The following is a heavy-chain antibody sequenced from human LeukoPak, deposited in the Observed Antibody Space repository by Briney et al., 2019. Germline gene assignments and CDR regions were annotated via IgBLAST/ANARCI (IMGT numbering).Heavy chain of an antibody. Sequence: PGGSLRPSCAASGFTFSSYAMSWVRQAPGKGLDGVSAISGSGGSTYYADSVKGRFTISRDNSKNTLYLQMNSLRAEDTAVYYCAKEYTMIVVVITLDAFDIWGQGTMVTVSS. J-gene: IGHJ3*02. CDR3: AKEYTMIVVVITLDAFDI. V-gene: IGHV3-23*01. CDR2: ISGSGGST. CDR1: GFTFSSYA. D-gene: IGHD3-22*01.